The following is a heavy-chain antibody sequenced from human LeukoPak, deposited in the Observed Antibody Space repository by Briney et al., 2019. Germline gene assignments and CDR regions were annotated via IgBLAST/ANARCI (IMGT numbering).Heavy chain of an antibody. CDR3: ARAPYYDFWSGLLS. D-gene: IGHD3-3*01. J-gene: IGHJ4*02. Sequence: SETLSLTCTVSGGSISSYYWSWIRQPPGKGLEWIGYIYYSGSTNYNPSLKSRVTISVDTSKNQFSLKLSSVTAADTAVYYCARAPYYDFWSGLLSWGQGTLVTVSS. CDR2: IYYSGST. V-gene: IGHV4-59*08. CDR1: GGSISSYY.